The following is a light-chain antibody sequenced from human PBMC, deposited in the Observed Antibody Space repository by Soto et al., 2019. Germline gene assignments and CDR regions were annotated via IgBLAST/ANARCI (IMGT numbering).Light chain of an antibody. CDR2: DVS. J-gene: IGLJ1*01. V-gene: IGLV2-14*03. Sequence: QSVLTQPASVPGSPGQSITLSCTGTSSDVGAYNYVSWYQQHPGKAPKLMIYDVSNRPSGVSNRFSGSKSGNTASLTISGLQGEDEADYYCSSYRSSETLVFGTGTKVTVL. CDR1: SSDVGAYNY. CDR3: SSYRSSETLV.